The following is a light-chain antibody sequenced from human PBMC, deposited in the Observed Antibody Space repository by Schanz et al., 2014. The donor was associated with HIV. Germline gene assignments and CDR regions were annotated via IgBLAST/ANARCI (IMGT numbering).Light chain of an antibody. Sequence: QSVLTQPASVSGSPGQSITISCTGTSSDVGGYNYVSWYQQHPGKAPKLMIYDVSNRPSGVSNRFSGSKSGNTASLTISGLQAEDEADYYCAAWDGSLNGYVFGTGTKLTVL. J-gene: IGLJ1*01. V-gene: IGLV2-14*03. CDR1: SSDVGGYNY. CDR3: AAWDGSLNGYV. CDR2: DVS.